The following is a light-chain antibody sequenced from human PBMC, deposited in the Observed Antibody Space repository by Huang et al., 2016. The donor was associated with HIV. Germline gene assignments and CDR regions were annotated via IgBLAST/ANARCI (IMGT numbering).Light chain of an antibody. V-gene: IGKV1-33*01. CDR3: QQYDNLPPYT. CDR2: DAS. J-gene: IGKJ2*01. CDR1: QDIRHY. Sequence: DIQMTQSPSSLSASVGDRVTITCQANQDIRHYLNWYQQQLGKAPKLLIYDASNLEIGVPSRFIGSGSGTDFTFTISSLQPEDVATYYCQQYDNLPPYTFGQGTKLEIK.